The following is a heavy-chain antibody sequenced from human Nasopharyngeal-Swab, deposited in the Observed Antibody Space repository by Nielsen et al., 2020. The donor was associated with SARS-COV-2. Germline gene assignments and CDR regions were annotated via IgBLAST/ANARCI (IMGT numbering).Heavy chain of an antibody. V-gene: IGHV1-24*01. CDR3: ATGDSISIYFDY. CDR1: GYTLSELS. CDR2: FDREDAKA. Sequence: ASVKVSCKVSGYTLSELSVHWVGQAPGKGLEAVGSFDREDAKATYAQNFQGRVTMTEDSSTNTAYMELSRLRSEDTAVYYCATGDSISIYFDYWGQGTLVTVSS. D-gene: IGHD3-22*01. J-gene: IGHJ4*02.